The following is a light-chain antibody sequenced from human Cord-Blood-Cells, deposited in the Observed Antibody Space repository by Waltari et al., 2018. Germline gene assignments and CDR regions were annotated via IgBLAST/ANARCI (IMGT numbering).Light chain of an antibody. CDR1: QGISSA. Sequence: AIQLTQSPSSLSASVGDRVTITCPASQGISSALAWYQQKPGKAPKLLIYDASSLESGVPSRFSGSGSGTDFTLTISSLQPEDFATYYCQQFNNYPQVTFGGGTKVEIK. CDR2: DAS. V-gene: IGKV1D-13*01. J-gene: IGKJ4*01. CDR3: QQFNNYPQVT.